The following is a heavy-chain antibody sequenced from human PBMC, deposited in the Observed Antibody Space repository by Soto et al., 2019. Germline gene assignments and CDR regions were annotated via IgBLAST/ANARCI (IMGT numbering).Heavy chain of an antibody. J-gene: IGHJ5*02. D-gene: IGHD5-18*01. CDR2: INAGNGNT. V-gene: IGHV1-3*01. CDR3: ARDALRRVDTAMVTGSWFDP. Sequence: ASVKVSCKASGYTFTSYAMHWVRQAPGQRLEWMGWINAGNGNTKYSQKFQGRVTITRDTSASTAYMELSSLRSEDTAVYYCARDALRRVDTAMVTGSWFDPWGQGTLVTVS. CDR1: GYTFTSYA.